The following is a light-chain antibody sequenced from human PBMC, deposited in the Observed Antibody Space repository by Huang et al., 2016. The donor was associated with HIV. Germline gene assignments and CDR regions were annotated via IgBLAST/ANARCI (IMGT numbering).Light chain of an antibody. V-gene: IGKV3-15*01. J-gene: IGKJ5*01. CDR1: QSVSSN. CDR3: QQYNNWLVIT. Sequence: ATLSCGASQSVSSNLAWYQQKPGQAPRLHIYGASTRATGIPARFSGSRSGTEVSRTSSGLQYGDFAVYYCQQYNNWLVITGGQGTRLE. CDR2: GAS.